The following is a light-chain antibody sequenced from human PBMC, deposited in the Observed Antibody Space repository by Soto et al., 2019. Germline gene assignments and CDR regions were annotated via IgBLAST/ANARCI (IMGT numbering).Light chain of an antibody. J-gene: IGKJ3*01. CDR3: QKYYSAVFT. V-gene: IGKV1-27*01. CDR2: HAS. CDR1: QDIYDY. Sequence: DLQMTQSPSSLSASVGDRVTITCRASQDIYDYLAWYQQRPGQVPKLLIYHASTLQSGVPSRFSGSGSGTDFTLTINSLQPEDVATYYCQKYYSAVFTFGPGTKVDIK.